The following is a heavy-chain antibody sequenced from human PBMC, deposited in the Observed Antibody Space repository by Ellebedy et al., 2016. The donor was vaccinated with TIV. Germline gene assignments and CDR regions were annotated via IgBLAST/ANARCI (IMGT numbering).Heavy chain of an antibody. CDR3: ARHIVIVAAGMGFDY. J-gene: IGHJ4*02. D-gene: IGHD6-13*01. CDR2: IYYSGTT. V-gene: IGHV4-59*08. Sequence: MPGGSLRLSCTVSGGSISSYYWSWIRQPPGKGLEWIGYIYYSGTTNYNPSLKSRVTISVDTSKNQFSLKLSSVTAADTAVYYCARHIVIVAAGMGFDYWGQGTLVTVSS. CDR1: GGSISSYY.